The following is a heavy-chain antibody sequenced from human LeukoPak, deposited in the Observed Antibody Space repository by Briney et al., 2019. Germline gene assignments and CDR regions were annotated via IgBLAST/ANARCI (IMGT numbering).Heavy chain of an antibody. D-gene: IGHD2-15*01. Sequence: SETLSLTCTVSGYSISSGYYWGWIRQPPGKGLEWIGEINQSGGTNYNPSLKSRVTISVDTSKNQFSLKLSSVTAADTAVYYCARTRGGKRGLQYMDVWGKGTTVTISS. CDR2: INQSGGT. V-gene: IGHV4-38-2*02. CDR1: GYSISSGYY. CDR3: ARTRGGKRGLQYMDV. J-gene: IGHJ6*03.